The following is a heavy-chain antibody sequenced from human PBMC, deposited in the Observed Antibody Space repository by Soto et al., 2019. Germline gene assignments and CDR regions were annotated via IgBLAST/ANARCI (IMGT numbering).Heavy chain of an antibody. CDR3: AHRGAGGTY. CDR2: IYWDDDK. D-gene: IGHD6-13*01. J-gene: IGHJ4*02. CDR1: GFSLTTSGVD. V-gene: IGHV2-5*02. Sequence: QITLKESGPTLVKPTQTLTLTCTFSGFSLTTSGVDVGWIRQPPGKALEWLALIYWDDDKRYSPPPKSRLTITKDTSKNQVVLTMTNMDPVDTATYYCAHRGAGGTYWGQGTLVTVSS.